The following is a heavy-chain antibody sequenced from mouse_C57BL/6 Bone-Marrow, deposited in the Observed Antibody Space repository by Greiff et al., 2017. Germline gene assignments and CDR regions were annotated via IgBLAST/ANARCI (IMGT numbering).Heavy chain of an antibody. V-gene: IGHV3-6*01. Sequence: EVHLVESGPGLVKPSQSLSLTCSVTGYSITSGYYWNWIRPFPGNKLELMCYISYDGSNYYNPSLNNRFSITRDTSKYLFFLKLNSDTAEDTATYYCASLYYDYDGGGDYYDYWGQGTTRTVSS. J-gene: IGHJ2*01. D-gene: IGHD2-4*01. CDR2: ISYDGSN. CDR1: GYSITSGYY. CDR3: ASLYYDYDGGGDYYDY.